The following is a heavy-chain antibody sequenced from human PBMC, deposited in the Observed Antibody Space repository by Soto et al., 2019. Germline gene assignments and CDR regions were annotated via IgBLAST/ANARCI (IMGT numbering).Heavy chain of an antibody. Sequence: GGSQRLSCAASGFTFSSYDMHWVRQATGKGLEWVSAIGTAGDTYYPGSVKGRFTISRENAKNSLYLQMNSLRAGDTAVYYCARSQIAAAGTWHYGMDVWGQGTTVTVSS. V-gene: IGHV3-13*01. CDR1: GFTFSSYD. CDR3: ARSQIAAAGTWHYGMDV. CDR2: IGTAGDT. J-gene: IGHJ6*02. D-gene: IGHD6-13*01.